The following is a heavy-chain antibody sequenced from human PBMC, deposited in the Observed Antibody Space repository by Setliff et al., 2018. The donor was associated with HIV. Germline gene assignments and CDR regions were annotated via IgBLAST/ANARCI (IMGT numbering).Heavy chain of an antibody. CDR2: IYYSGST. V-gene: IGHV4-39*02. CDR3: ARDNYDSRGYFFGY. Sequence: SETLSLTCGVSGGSFSSYYWGWIRQPPGKGLEWIGNIYYSGSTYYNPSLKSRLTISKDTSKNHFSLQLSSVTAADTAVYYCARDNYDSRGYFFGYWGQGTLVTVSS. J-gene: IGHJ4*02. CDR1: GGSFSSYY. D-gene: IGHD3-22*01.